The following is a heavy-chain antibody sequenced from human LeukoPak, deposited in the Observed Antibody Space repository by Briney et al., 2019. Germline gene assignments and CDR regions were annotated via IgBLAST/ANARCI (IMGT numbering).Heavy chain of an antibody. CDR1: GFTFSSYW. V-gene: IGHV3-7*01. CDR2: IKQDGSEK. Sequence: PGGSLRLSCAASGFTFSSYWMSWVRQAPGKGLECVANIKQDGSEKYYVDSVKGRFTISRDNAKNSLYLHMNSLRAEDTAVYYCARELYDDSSGYYDFDYWGQRTLVTVSS. J-gene: IGHJ4*02. CDR3: ARELYDDSSGYYDFDY. D-gene: IGHD3-22*01.